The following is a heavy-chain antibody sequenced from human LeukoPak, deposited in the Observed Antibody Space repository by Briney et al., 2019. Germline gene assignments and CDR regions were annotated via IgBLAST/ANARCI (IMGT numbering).Heavy chain of an antibody. J-gene: IGHJ6*03. CDR2: ISAYNGNT. V-gene: IGHV1-18*01. Sequence: GASVKVSCKASGYTFTSYGISWVRQAPGQGLEWMGWISAYNGNTNYAQKPQGRVTMTTDTSTSTAYMELRSLRSDDTAVYYCARGRVGATEIYYYYYYMDVWGKGTTVTVSS. D-gene: IGHD1-26*01. CDR3: ARGRVGATEIYYYYYYMDV. CDR1: GYTFTSYG.